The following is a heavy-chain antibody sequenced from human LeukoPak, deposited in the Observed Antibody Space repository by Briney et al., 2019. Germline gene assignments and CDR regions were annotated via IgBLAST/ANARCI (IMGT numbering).Heavy chain of an antibody. J-gene: IGHJ4*02. V-gene: IGHV3-30*02. D-gene: IGHD3-3*02. Sequence: GGSLRLSCAASGFTFSSYGMHWVRQAPGKGLEWVAFIRYDGSNKYYADSVKGRFTISRDNAKNSLYLQMNSLRAEDTAVYHCARDDDYQSFFSIDYWGQGTLVTVSS. CDR2: IRYDGSNK. CDR1: GFTFSSYG. CDR3: ARDDDYQSFFSIDY.